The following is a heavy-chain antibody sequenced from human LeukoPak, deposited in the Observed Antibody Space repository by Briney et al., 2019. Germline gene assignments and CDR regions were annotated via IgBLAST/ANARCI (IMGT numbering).Heavy chain of an antibody. CDR1: GAFISSSSYY. CDR2: IYYSGRD. J-gene: IGHJ1*01. V-gene: IGHV4-39*01. CDR3: ARRRYYDSTGYLD. D-gene: IGHD3-22*01. Sequence: SETLSLTCTVSGAFISSSSYYWGWIRQAPGKGLEWIGEIYYSGRDYNNPSLKSPVTLSIDTSKNQFSLDLTSVTAAHTAVYYCARRRYYDSTGYLDWGQGTLVAVSS.